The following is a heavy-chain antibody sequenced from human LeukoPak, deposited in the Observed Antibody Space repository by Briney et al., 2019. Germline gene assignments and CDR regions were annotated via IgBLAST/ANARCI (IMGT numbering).Heavy chain of an antibody. J-gene: IGHJ6*03. D-gene: IGHD3/OR15-3a*01. V-gene: IGHV3-23*01. Sequence: GGSLRLSCAASGFTFSNYAMTWVRQAPGKGLEWVSSIRGTGERTYYPDSVKGHFTISRDNSKNTLYLQMNSLRAGDTAVYYCATHSTLDPNYYYYMDVWGKGTTVTVSS. CDR1: GFTFSNYA. CDR3: ATHSTLDPNYYYYMDV. CDR2: IRGTGERT.